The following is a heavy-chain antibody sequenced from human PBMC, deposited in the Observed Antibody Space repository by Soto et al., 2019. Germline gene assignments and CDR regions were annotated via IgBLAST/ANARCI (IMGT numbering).Heavy chain of an antibody. J-gene: IGHJ5*02. V-gene: IGHV4-31*02. Sequence: PSETLSLTSTASGASVGRGGYYWSWIRQVPREGLEWIGYIKYSGTTHYSPSLKGRGFIFFDKSKNQFFLNLRFVTGADTAVYFCARDVRDTGYSYWFDPWGQGILVTVSS. CDR2: IKYSGTT. CDR3: ARDVRDTGYSYWFDP. D-gene: IGHD3-9*01. CDR1: GASVGRGGYY.